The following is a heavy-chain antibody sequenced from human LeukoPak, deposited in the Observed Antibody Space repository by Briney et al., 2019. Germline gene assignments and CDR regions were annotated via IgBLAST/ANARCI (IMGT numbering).Heavy chain of an antibody. J-gene: IGHJ3*02. D-gene: IGHD3-22*01. V-gene: IGHV1-24*01. CDR2: FDPEDGET. CDR1: GYTLTELS. Sequence: ASLKVSCKVSGYTLTELSMHWVRQAPGKGLEWMGGFDPEDGETIYAQKFQGRVTMTEDTSTDTAYMELSSLRSEDTAVYYCATALYYDSSGYYAFDIWGQGTMVTVSS. CDR3: ATALYYDSSGYYAFDI.